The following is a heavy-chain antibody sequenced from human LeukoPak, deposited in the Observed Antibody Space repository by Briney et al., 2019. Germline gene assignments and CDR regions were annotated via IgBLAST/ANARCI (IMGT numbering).Heavy chain of an antibody. CDR2: VKTKADGGTR. V-gene: IGHV3-15*01. CDR3: TSDPRIGRYFDY. D-gene: IGHD1-26*01. Sequence: GGSLRLSCAASGFTFNNAWMNWVRQVPGKGLEWVGRVKTKADGGTRDYAAPVEGRFTISRDDSENTLYLQMDSLKTEDTAVYYCTSDPRIGRYFDYWGQGTLVTASS. J-gene: IGHJ4*02. CDR1: GFTFNNAW.